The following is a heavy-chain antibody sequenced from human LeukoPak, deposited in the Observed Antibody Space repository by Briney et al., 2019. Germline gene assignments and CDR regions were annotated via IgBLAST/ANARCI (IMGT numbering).Heavy chain of an antibody. CDR2: ISWNSGSI. CDR1: GFTFDDYA. J-gene: IGHJ4*02. V-gene: IGHV3-9*01. CDR3: AKAQTYPTEVYSGFDY. D-gene: IGHD3-10*02. Sequence: GGSLRLSCAASGFTFDDYAMHWVRQAPGKGLEWVSGISWNSGSIGYADSVKGRFTISRDNAKNSLYLQMNSLRAEDTALYYCAKAQTYPTEVYSGFDYWGQGTLVTASS.